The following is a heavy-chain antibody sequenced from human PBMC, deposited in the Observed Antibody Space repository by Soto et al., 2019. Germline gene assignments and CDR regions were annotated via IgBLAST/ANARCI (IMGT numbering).Heavy chain of an antibody. Sequence: KSGGSLRLSCAASGFTFSSYSMNWVRQAPGKGLEWVSSISSSSSYIYYADSVKGRFTISRDNAKNSLYLQMNSLRAEDTAVYYCARDSSSWYWFDPWGQGTLVTVSS. CDR3: ARDSSSWYWFDP. D-gene: IGHD6-13*01. CDR2: ISSSSSYI. V-gene: IGHV3-21*01. J-gene: IGHJ5*02. CDR1: GFTFSSYS.